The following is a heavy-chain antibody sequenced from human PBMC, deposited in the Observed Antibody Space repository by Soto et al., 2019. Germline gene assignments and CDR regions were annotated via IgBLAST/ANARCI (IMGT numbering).Heavy chain of an antibody. CDR3: TSGPRVAFDI. V-gene: IGHV3-15*01. J-gene: IGHJ3*02. Sequence: PGGSLRLSCAASGFTFGNAWVSWVRQAPGKGLEWVGRIKSKTDGGTTDYTAPVKGRFTISRDDSKNTLYLQMNSLKTEDTAVYYCTSGPRVAFDIWGQGTMVTVSS. CDR2: IKSKTDGGTT. CDR1: GFTFGNAW.